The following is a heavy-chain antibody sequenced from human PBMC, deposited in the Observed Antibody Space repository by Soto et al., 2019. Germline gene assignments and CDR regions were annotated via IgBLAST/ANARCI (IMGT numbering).Heavy chain of an antibody. CDR1: GFTFSSYS. V-gene: IGHV3-48*02. D-gene: IGHD5-18*01. CDR2: ISSSSSTI. CDR3: ARDLGYGLFDY. Sequence: EVQLVESGGGLVQPGGSLRLSCAASGFTFSSYSMNWVRQAPGKGLEWVSYISSSSSTIYYADSVKGRFTISRDNAKNSLYLQMNSLRDGDAAVYYFARDLGYGLFDYWGQGTLVTVSS. J-gene: IGHJ4*02.